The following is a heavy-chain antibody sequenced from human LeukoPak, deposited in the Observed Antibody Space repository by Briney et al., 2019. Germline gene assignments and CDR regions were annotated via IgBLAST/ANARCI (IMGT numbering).Heavy chain of an antibody. D-gene: IGHD3-10*01. CDR2: IYHSGST. Sequence: PSETLSLTCTVSGYSIGSISSTYYWGWVRQSPGKGLEWIGSIYHSGSTYYNPSLQSRVTISIDTSKNQFSLKLSSVTAADTAVYYCARMVRGVTLFDYWGQGTLVTVSS. J-gene: IGHJ4*02. CDR1: GYSIGSISSTYY. V-gene: IGHV4-38-2*02. CDR3: ARMVRGVTLFDY.